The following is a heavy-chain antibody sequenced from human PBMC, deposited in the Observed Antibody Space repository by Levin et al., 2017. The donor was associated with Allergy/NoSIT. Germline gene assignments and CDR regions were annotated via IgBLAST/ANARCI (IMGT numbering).Heavy chain of an antibody. CDR2: INSDGSST. CDR3: ARPSGLTDAFDI. V-gene: IGHV3-74*01. Sequence: GESLKISCAASGFTFSSYWMHWVRQAPGKGLVWVSRINSDGSSTSYADSVKGRFTISRDNAKNTLYLQMNSLRAEDTAVYYCARPSGLTDAFDIWGQGTMVTVSS. CDR1: GFTFSSYW. J-gene: IGHJ3*02. D-gene: IGHD3-10*01.